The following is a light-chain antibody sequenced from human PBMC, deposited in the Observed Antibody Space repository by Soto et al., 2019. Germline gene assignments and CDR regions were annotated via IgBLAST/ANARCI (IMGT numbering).Light chain of an antibody. CDR3: QQYYSTPLT. V-gene: IGKV4-1*01. Sequence: DILMTQSPDSLAVSLGERATINCKSSQSVLYSSNNKNYLAWYQQKPGQPPKLLIYWASTRESGVPDRFSGSGSGTDFTLTISSLQAEDVAVYYCQQYYSTPLTFGGGTK. CDR1: QSVLYSSNNKNY. J-gene: IGKJ4*01. CDR2: WAS.